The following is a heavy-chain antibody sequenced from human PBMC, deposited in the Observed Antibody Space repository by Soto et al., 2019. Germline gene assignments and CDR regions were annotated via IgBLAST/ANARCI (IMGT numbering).Heavy chain of an antibody. CDR3: ASRQPSDAFDI. CDR1: GGSFSGYY. J-gene: IGHJ3*02. V-gene: IGHV4-34*01. D-gene: IGHD5-18*01. Sequence: QVQLQQWGAGLLKPSETLSLTCAVYGGSFSGYYWSWIRQPPGKGLEWIGEINHSGSTTYNPSLKSRVTISVDTSKNQFSLKLSSMTAADTAVYYCASRQPSDAFDIWGQGTMVTVSS. CDR2: INHSGST.